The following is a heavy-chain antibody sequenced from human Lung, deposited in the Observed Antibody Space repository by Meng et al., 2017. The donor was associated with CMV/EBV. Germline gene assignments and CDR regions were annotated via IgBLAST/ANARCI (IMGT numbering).Heavy chain of an antibody. V-gene: IGHV3-30*04. D-gene: IGHD2-8*01. CDR2: ISYDGSDK. CDR3: ARRNFYCTNGVCYLEY. CDR1: GFTFSSYA. Sequence: SCAASGFTFSSYAMHWVRQAPGKGLEWLAVISYDGSDKYYTDSVKGRFTISRDSSKNTLLLQMNSLRAEDTAVYYCARRNFYCTNGVCYLEYWGQGTXVTVSS. J-gene: IGHJ4*02.